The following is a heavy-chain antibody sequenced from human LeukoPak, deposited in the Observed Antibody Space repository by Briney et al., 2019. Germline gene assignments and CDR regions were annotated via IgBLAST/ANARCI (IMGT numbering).Heavy chain of an antibody. V-gene: IGHV3-23*01. J-gene: IGHJ4*02. Sequence: GGSLRLSCAASGFTFSSYAMSWVRQAPGKGLEWVSAISGSGGSTYYADSVKGRFTISRDNSKNTLYLQMNSLRAEDTAVYYCAKEGTTMVRDSKGFDYWGQGTLVTVSS. D-gene: IGHD3-10*01. CDR1: GFTFSSYA. CDR2: ISGSGGST. CDR3: AKEGTTMVRDSKGFDY.